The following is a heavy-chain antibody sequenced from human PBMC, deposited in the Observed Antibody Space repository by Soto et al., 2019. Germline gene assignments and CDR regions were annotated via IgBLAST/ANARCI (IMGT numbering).Heavy chain of an antibody. J-gene: IGHJ4*02. CDR2: MYYTGSS. D-gene: IGHD2-15*01. Sequence: SETLSLTCTVSGGSISSGDYYWSWIRQPPGKGLEWIGYMYYTGSSYYNPSLKSRVTISVDRSKNQFSLKLSSVTAADTAVYYCARHDIQITPGDFDYWGQGTLVTVSS. CDR3: ARHDIQITPGDFDY. V-gene: IGHV4-30-4*01. CDR1: GGSISSGDYY.